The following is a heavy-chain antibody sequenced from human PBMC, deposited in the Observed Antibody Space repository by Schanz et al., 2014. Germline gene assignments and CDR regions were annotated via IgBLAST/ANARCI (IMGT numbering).Heavy chain of an antibody. CDR1: GFSFSTHA. CDR2: INTSGGSR. V-gene: IGHV3-23*04. J-gene: IGHJ4*02. D-gene: IGHD6-13*01. Sequence: VQLVESGGGLVQPGGSLRLSCAASGFSFSTHAMSWVRQAPGQGLEWVSGINTSGGSRYCAESVKGRFTISRDNSKNLVVLQMNSLRVDDTAVYYCTKEDATALWYFEHWGQGTLVTVSS. CDR3: TKEDATALWYFEH.